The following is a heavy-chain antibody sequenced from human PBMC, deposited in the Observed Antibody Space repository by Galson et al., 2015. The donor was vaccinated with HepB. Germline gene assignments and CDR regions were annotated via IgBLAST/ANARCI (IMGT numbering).Heavy chain of an antibody. CDR3: ARGGKGCSSTSCYTLGAYYYYGMDV. CDR1: GDSVSSNSAA. CDR2: TYYRSKWYN. V-gene: IGHV6-1*01. Sequence: CAISGDSVSSNSAAWNWIRQSPSRGLEWLGRTYYRSKWYNDYAVSVKSRITINPDTSKNQFSLQLNSVTPEDTAVYYCARGGKGCSSTSCYTLGAYYYYGMDVWGQGTTVTVSS. J-gene: IGHJ6*02. D-gene: IGHD2-2*02.